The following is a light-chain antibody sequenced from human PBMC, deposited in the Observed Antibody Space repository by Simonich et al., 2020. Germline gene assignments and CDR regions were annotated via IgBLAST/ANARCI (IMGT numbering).Light chain of an antibody. V-gene: IGKV4-1*01. CDR3: QQYNSTPYT. Sequence: DIVMTQSPDSLAVSLGERATINCKSSQSVLYSSNNKNYLAWYQQKPGQPPKLLIYSASTRESRVPDRFSGSGSGTDFTHTISSLQAEDVAVYYCQQYNSTPYTFGQGTKLEIK. CDR1: QSVLYSSNNKNY. CDR2: SAS. J-gene: IGKJ2*01.